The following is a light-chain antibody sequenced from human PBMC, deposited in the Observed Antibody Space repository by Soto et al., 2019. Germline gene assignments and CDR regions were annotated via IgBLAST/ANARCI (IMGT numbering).Light chain of an antibody. V-gene: IGKV3-15*01. Sequence: EIVMTQSPATLSVSPGERATLSCRASQSVSSDLAWYHQKTGQAPRLLIYGASTRATGIPAKVSGSGSGTEFTLTIHSLQSEVLAVYYCQHYNNWPRTFGQGTQVEIK. J-gene: IGKJ1*01. CDR2: GAS. CDR3: QHYNNWPRT. CDR1: QSVSSD.